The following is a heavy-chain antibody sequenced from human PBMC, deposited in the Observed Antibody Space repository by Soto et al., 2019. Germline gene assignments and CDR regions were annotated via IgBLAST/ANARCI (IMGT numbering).Heavy chain of an antibody. J-gene: IGHJ6*03. CDR1: GGSISSYY. CDR3: ARHASYYYYYMDV. CDR2: IYYSGST. V-gene: IGHV4-59*08. Sequence: SETLSLTCTVSGGSISSYYWSWIRQPPGKGLEWIGYIYYSGSTNYNPSLKSRVTISVDTSKNQFSLKLSSVTAADTAVYYCARHASYYYYYMDVWGKGTTVTVSS.